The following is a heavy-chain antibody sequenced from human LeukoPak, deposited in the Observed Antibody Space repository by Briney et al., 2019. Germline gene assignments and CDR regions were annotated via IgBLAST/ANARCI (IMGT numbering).Heavy chain of an antibody. CDR1: GFTFSHYG. V-gene: IGHV3-30*03. D-gene: IGHD3-22*01. Sequence: GGSLRLSCAASGFTFSHYGVHWVRQAPGKGLEWVAVISYDGSNKYYADSVKGRFTISRDNSKNTVFLQMNSLRAEDTAVYYCARGGYYDRDAFDIWGQGTMVTVSS. CDR2: ISYDGSNK. CDR3: ARGGYYDRDAFDI. J-gene: IGHJ3*02.